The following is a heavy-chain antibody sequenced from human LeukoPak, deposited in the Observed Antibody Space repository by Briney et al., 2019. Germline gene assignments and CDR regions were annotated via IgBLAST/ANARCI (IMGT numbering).Heavy chain of an antibody. V-gene: IGHV1-2*02. D-gene: IGHD6-25*01. J-gene: IGHJ5*02. CDR1: GYTFTGHY. CDR3: AREGGYISRYSDSRGFSWFDP. Sequence: ASVKVSCKASGYTFTGHYMHWVRQAPGQGLEWMGWINPNSGDTNYAQKFQGRVTMTRDTSINTAYMELTRLRSDDTAVYYCAREGGYISRYSDSRGFSWFDPWGQGTLVTVSS. CDR2: INPNSGDT.